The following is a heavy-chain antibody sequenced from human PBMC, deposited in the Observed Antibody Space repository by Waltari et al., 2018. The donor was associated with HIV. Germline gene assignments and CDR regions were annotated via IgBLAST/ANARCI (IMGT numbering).Heavy chain of an antibody. V-gene: IGHV3-30*18. J-gene: IGHJ6*02. CDR3: AKDSAGATSYYYYVMDV. CDR1: GFIFTNFG. D-gene: IGHD3-10*01. Sequence: QVQLVESGGGVVQPGRSLRLSCAASGFIFTNFGMPWVLQAPGKGWEWVAVISLDGSNKYYADSVKGRFTVSRDKSKNTLFLQMNSLRAEDTALYYCAKDSAGATSYYYYVMDVWGQGTTVTVSS. CDR2: ISLDGSNK.